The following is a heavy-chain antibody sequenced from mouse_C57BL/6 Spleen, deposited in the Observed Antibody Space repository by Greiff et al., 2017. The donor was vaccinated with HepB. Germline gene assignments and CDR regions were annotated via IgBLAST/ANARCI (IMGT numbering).Heavy chain of an antibody. J-gene: IGHJ4*01. D-gene: IGHD2-10*02. CDR1: GYTFTSYW. V-gene: IGHV1-52*01. CDR3: ARWYGNYPYYAMDY. Sequence: QVHVKQPGAELVRPGSSVKLSCKASGYTFTSYWMHWVKQRPIQGLEWIGNIDPSDSETHYNQKFKDKATLTVDKSSSTAYMQLSSLTSEDSAVYYCARWYGNYPYYAMDYWGQGTSVTVSS. CDR2: IDPSDSET.